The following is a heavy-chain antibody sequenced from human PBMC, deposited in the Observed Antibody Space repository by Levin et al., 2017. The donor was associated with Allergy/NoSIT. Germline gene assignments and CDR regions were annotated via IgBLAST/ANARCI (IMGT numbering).Heavy chain of an antibody. J-gene: IGHJ2*01. CDR2: IFHSGST. CDR1: GGSISSRSDY. D-gene: IGHD3-3*01. CDR3: ARLAHNGLLSGVVYWYFDL. V-gene: IGHV4-39*01. Sequence: SQTLSLTCTVSGGSISSRSDYWGWIRQSPGKGLEWIGTIFHSGSTYYNPSLKSRVTISVDTSNIQFSLRLASASAADTAVYYCARLAHNGLLSGVVYWYFDLWGRGTLVTVSS.